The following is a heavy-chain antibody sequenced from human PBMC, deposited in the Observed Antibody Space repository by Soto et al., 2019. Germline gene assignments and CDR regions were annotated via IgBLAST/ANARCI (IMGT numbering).Heavy chain of an antibody. J-gene: IGHJ5*02. CDR1: GYTFTSYG. CDR2: ISAYNGNT. Sequence: GASVKVSCKASGYTFTSYGISWVRQAPGQGLEWMGWISAYNGNTNYAQKLQGRVTMTTDTSTSTAYMELRSLRSDDTAVYYCARHHYDFWSGYYGRFDPWGQGTLVTVSS. V-gene: IGHV1-18*04. CDR3: ARHHYDFWSGYYGRFDP. D-gene: IGHD3-3*01.